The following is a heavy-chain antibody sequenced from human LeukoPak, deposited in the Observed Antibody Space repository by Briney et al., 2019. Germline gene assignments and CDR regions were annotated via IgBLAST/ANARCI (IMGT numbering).Heavy chain of an antibody. CDR2: IKQDGSEK. D-gene: IGHD3-22*01. CDR1: GFTFSSYW. Sequence: GGSLRLSCAASGFTFSSYWMSWVRQAPGKGLEWVANIKQDGSEKYYVDSVKGRFTISRDNAKNSLYLQMNSLRAEDTAVYYCARDSLQMYYYDSSGYYGEFDYWGQGTLVTVSS. CDR3: ARDSLQMYYYDSSGYYGEFDY. J-gene: IGHJ4*02. V-gene: IGHV3-7*01.